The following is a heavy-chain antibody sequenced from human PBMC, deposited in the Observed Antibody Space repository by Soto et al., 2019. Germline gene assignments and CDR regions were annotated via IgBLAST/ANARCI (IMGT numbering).Heavy chain of an antibody. J-gene: IGHJ3*02. CDR1: GFTFGDYA. D-gene: IGHD1-26*01. CDR2: IRSKAYGGTT. Sequence: NPGGSLRLSCTASGFTFGDYAMSWFRQAPGKGLEWVGFIRSKAYGGTTEYAASVKGRFTISRDDSKSIAYLQMNSLKTEDTAVYYCTRPYSGSPGDAFDIWGQGTMVTVSS. CDR3: TRPYSGSPGDAFDI. V-gene: IGHV3-49*05.